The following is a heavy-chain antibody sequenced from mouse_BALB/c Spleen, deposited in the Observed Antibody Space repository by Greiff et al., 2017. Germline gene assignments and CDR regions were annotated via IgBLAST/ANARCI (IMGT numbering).Heavy chain of an antibody. J-gene: IGHJ4*01. D-gene: IGHD2-14*01. CDR1: GFTFSSYG. CDR2: ISSGGSYT. Sequence: EVQVVESGGDLVKPGGSLKLSCAASGFTFSSYGMSWVRQTPDKRLEWVATISSGGSYTYYPDSVKGRFTISRDNAKNTLYLQMSSLKSEDTAMYYCARHSPYRYRVYYAMDYWGQGTSVTVSS. V-gene: IGHV5-6*01. CDR3: ARHSPYRYRVYYAMDY.